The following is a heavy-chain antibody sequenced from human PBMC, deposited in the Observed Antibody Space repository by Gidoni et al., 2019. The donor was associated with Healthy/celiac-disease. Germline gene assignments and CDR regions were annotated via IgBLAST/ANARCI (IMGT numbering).Heavy chain of an antibody. CDR1: GFTFSSYA. D-gene: IGHD2-21*01. J-gene: IGHJ4*02. CDR2: ISYDGSNK. Sequence: QVQLVESGGGVVQPGRSLRLSCDASGFTFSSYAMHWVRQAPGKGLEWVAVISYDGSNKYYADSVKGRFTISRDNSKNTLYLQMNSLRAEDTAVYYCAKNLPWADSFYFDYWGQGTLVTVSS. CDR3: AKNLPWADSFYFDY. V-gene: IGHV3-30*01.